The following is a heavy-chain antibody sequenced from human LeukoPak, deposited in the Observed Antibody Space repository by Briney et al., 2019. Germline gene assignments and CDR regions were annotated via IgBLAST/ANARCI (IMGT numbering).Heavy chain of an antibody. D-gene: IGHD2-15*01. CDR3: GRTDCSGGSCYSSDN. J-gene: IGHJ4*02. Sequence: PSETLSLTCTVSGGSISSYYWSWIRQRAGKGLEWIGRFYASGSATYNPSLKSRVTMSVDTSKNQLSLKVYSVTAADTAVYYCGRTDCSGGSCYSSDNWGQGTLVTVSS. V-gene: IGHV4-4*07. CDR2: FYASGSA. CDR1: GGSISSYY.